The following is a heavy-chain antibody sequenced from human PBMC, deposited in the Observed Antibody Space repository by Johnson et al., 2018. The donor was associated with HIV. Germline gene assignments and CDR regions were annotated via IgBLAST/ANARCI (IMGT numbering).Heavy chain of an antibody. J-gene: IGHJ3*02. CDR1: GFTFNNAW. Sequence: QVQLVESGGGVVQPGGSLRLSCAASGFTFNNAWMSWVRQAPGKGLEWVSYISSSGSTIYYADSVKGRFTISRDYAKNSLYLQMNSLRAEDTAVYYCAREVAGDYGDSPGAFDIWGQGTMVTVSS. V-gene: IGHV3-11*04. D-gene: IGHD4-17*01. CDR2: ISSSGSTI. CDR3: AREVAGDYGDSPGAFDI.